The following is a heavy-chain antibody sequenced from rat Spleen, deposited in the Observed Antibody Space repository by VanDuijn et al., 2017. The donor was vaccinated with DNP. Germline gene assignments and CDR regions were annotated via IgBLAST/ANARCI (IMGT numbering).Heavy chain of an antibody. Sequence: EVQLVESGGGLVQPGGSLKLSCAASGFTFSDQYMAWVRQAPTEGLEWDAYLSSDGFTTYYGDSVKGRFTISRDNAISTLYLQMNSLRSEDMATYYCARLYDDWGQGVMVTVSS. CDR3: ARLYDD. V-gene: IGHV5-22*01. J-gene: IGHJ2*01. CDR2: LSSDGFTT. D-gene: IGHD1-2*01. CDR1: GFTFSDQY.